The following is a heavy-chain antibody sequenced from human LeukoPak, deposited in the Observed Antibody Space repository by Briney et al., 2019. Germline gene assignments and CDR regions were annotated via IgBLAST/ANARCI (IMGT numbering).Heavy chain of an antibody. Sequence: GKSLRLSCAASGSSPNNYAMHWVRQAPGKGLEWVAVIWHDGLNKFYADFLKGRFTISRDFSKHTVYLQMSGLTVEDTAVYYCAKAGQRSYAEAFDSWGQGTLVTVSS. CDR2: IWHDGLNK. D-gene: IGHD3-16*01. CDR3: AKAGQRSYAEAFDS. J-gene: IGHJ4*02. CDR1: GSSPNNYA. V-gene: IGHV3-33*06.